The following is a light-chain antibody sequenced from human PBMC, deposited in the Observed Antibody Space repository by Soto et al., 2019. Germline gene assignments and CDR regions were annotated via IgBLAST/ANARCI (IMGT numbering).Light chain of an antibody. CDR1: SGGIPSNF. CDR3: QSYDSTIQV. CDR2: EDK. Sequence: NFMLTQPHAVSESPGKTVTSSSTPGSGGIPSNFVQWYQQRPGSSPTPVIYEDKQRPSEVPDRFSGSIDSSSNSASLTISGLKTEDEADYYCQSYDSTIQVFGGGTKLTVL. J-gene: IGLJ2*01. V-gene: IGLV6-57*01.